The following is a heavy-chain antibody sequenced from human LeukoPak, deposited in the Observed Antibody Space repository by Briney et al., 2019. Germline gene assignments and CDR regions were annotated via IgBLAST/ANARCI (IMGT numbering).Heavy chain of an antibody. CDR3: ARDRVGMIVAVDAFDI. D-gene: IGHD3-22*01. J-gene: IGHJ3*02. CDR2: INHSGST. V-gene: IGHV4-34*01. CDR1: GGSFSGYY. Sequence: SETLSLTCAVYGGSFSGYYWSWIRQPPGKGLEWIGEINHSGSTNYNPSLKSRVTISVDTSKNQFSLQLNSVTPEDTAVYYCARDRVGMIVAVDAFDIWGQGTMVTVSS.